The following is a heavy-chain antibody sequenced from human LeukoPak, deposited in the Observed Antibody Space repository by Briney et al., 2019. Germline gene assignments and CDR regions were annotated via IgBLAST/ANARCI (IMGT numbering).Heavy chain of an antibody. CDR3: ATNSGSYFLY. D-gene: IGHD1-26*01. CDR1: GYTLTQLS. CDR2: FDPEDIET. J-gene: IGHJ4*02. V-gene: IGHV1-24*01. Sequence: ASVNVSCKVSGYTLTQLSIHWVRQGPGGGLEWMGGFDPEDIETVYTQNLQGRVTMTDDTSPDTAYMELSSLRSEDTAIYYCATNSGSYFLYWGQGTLVTVSS.